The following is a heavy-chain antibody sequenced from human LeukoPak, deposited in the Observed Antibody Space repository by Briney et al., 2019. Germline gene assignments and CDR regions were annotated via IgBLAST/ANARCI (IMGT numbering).Heavy chain of an antibody. V-gene: IGHV3-15*01. J-gene: IGHJ4*02. D-gene: IGHD3-10*01. CDR3: TADQDGSFDY. Sequence: GGSLRLSCAVSGLTISNAWMSWVRQAPGKGLEWVGRIKSEADGGTIDYAAPVKGRLTISRDESKNTLFLQMNSLKTEDTGVYHCTADQDGSFDYWGQGTLVIVSS. CDR2: IKSEADGGTI. CDR1: GLTISNAW.